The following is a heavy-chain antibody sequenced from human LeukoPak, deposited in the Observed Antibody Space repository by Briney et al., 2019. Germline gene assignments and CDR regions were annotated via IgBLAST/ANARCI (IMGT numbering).Heavy chain of an antibody. J-gene: IGHJ4*02. Sequence: SVKVSCKASGGTFSSYVISWVRQAPGQGLEWMGGIIPIFGTANYAQKFQGRVTITADESTSTAYMELSSLRFEDTAVYYCARGSPMTSSGYYNHWGQGTLVTVSS. CDR2: IIPIFGTA. D-gene: IGHD3-22*01. CDR1: GGTFSSYV. V-gene: IGHV1-69*13. CDR3: ARGSPMTSSGYYNH.